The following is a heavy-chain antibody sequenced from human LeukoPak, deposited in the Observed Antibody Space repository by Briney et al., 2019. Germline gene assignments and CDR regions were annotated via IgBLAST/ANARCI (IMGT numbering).Heavy chain of an antibody. D-gene: IGHD4-23*01. CDR1: GVPISSSSYD. V-gene: IGHV4-39*07. J-gene: IGHJ4*02. Sequence: PSETLSLTCTVSGVPISSSSYDWGWLRQPPGKGREWIGSIYYSGTTYYNPSLKSRFTISLDTSKNQLSLKLNPVTAADTAVYYCARSAGKLTRFDYWGQGTLVTVSS. CDR3: ARSAGKLTRFDY. CDR2: IYYSGTT.